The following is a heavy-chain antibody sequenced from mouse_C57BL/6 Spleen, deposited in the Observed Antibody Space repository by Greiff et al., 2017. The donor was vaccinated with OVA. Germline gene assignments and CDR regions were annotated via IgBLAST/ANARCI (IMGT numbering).Heavy chain of an antibody. Sequence: QVQLQRPGAELVRPGSSVKLSCKASGYTFTSYWMHWVKQRPIQGLEWIGNIDPSDSETHYNQKFKDKATLTVDKSSSTAYMQLSSLTSEDSAVYYCARSTTVVANWYFDVWGTGTTVTVSS. V-gene: IGHV1-52*01. CDR2: IDPSDSET. D-gene: IGHD1-1*01. CDR1: GYTFTSYW. CDR3: ARSTTVVANWYFDV. J-gene: IGHJ1*03.